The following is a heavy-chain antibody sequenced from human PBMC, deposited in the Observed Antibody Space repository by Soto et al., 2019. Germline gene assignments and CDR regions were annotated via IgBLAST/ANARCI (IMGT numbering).Heavy chain of an antibody. Sequence: SGPTLVNPTQTLTLTCTFSGLSLSTTGMRVSWIRQPPGKALEWLARIDWDDDRFYSTSLKTRLTISKDTSKNQVVLTMTNLAPVDTATYYCARVGRDSSAYHFDYWGQGTLVTVSS. D-gene: IGHD3-22*01. CDR3: ARVGRDSSAYHFDY. J-gene: IGHJ4*02. V-gene: IGHV2-70*04. CDR1: GLSLSTTGMR. CDR2: IDWDDDR.